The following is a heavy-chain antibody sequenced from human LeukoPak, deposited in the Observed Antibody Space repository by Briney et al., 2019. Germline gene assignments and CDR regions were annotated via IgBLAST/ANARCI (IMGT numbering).Heavy chain of an antibody. V-gene: IGHV6-1*01. CDR2: TYYRSKWYN. Sequence: SQTLSLTCAISGDTISSNSAAWDWIRQPPSRGLEWLGRTYYRSKWYNDYAVSVKSRITINPDTSKNPFSLQLNSVTPEDTAVYYCARELGRSGWRRPTDAFDIWGQGTMVTVSS. D-gene: IGHD6-19*01. J-gene: IGHJ3*02. CDR3: ARELGRSGWRRPTDAFDI. CDR1: GDTISSNSAA.